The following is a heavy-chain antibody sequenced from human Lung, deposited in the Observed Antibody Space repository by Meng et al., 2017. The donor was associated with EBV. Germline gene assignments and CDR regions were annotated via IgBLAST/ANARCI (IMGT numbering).Heavy chain of an antibody. Sequence: VEWQDAGTGLVKLPGPRSSPWDFSGGSIMNDQWWSWVRQAPGKGLEWIGEIYHSGRTNYNPTVKSRVSMSVGKSQNHFSLRLSSVTAADTAVYYCTTLYGDSISWGQGTLVTVSS. J-gene: IGHJ4*02. V-gene: IGHV4-4*03. D-gene: IGHD4-17*01. CDR1: GGSIMNDQW. CDR2: IYHSGRT. CDR3: TTLYGDSIS.